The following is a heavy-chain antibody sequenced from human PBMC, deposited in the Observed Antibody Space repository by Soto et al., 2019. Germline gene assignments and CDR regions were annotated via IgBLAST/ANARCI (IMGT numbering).Heavy chain of an antibody. CDR1: GGSISSGGYS. Sequence: QLQLQESGSGLVKPSQTLSLTCAVSGGSISSGGYSWSWIRQPPGKGLEWIGYIYHSGSTYYNPSLNSRVTISVDRSKTPFSLKLSSVTAADPAVYYCASWWMYAPRFDPWCQGTLVTVSS. J-gene: IGHJ5*02. V-gene: IGHV4-30-2*01. D-gene: IGHD2-8*01. CDR2: IYHSGST. CDR3: ASWWMYAPRFDP.